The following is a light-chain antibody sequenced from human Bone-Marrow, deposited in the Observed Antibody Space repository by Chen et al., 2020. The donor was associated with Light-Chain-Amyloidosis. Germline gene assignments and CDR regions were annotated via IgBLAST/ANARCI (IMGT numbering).Light chain of an antibody. Sequence: EVVMTQSQATLSVSPGERATLSCRASQSVGGDVAWYQQKPGQAPRLLIYGASTRATGIPVRFSGSGSRTEFTLTISSLQSEDFAVYYCQQYNNWPLTFGGGTEVEIK. J-gene: IGKJ4*01. CDR2: GAS. CDR1: QSVGGD. V-gene: IGKV3-15*01. CDR3: QQYNNWPLT.